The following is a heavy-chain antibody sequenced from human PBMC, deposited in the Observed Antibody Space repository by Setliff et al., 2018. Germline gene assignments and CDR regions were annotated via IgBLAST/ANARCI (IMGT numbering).Heavy chain of an antibody. CDR2: VYYSGTA. CDR1: GGSFTPYY. CDR3: ARGGTFRYFDY. Sequence: SETLSLTCTVSGGSFTPYYWSWIRQPPGKGLEWIGYVYYSGTAYCNPSLKSRVTVIVDTSKNQFPLRLSSVTAADTAVYYCARGGTFRYFDYWGQGTPVTVSS. D-gene: IGHD5-12*01. J-gene: IGHJ4*02. V-gene: IGHV4-59*01.